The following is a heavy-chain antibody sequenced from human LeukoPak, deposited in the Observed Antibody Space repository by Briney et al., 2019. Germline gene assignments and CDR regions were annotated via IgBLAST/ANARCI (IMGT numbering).Heavy chain of an antibody. Sequence: ASVKVSCKASGYTFTSYDINWVRQATGQGLGWMGWMNPNSGNTGYAQKFQGRVTMTRNTSISTAYMELSSLRSEDTAVYYCARGLRSADGITDYWGQGTLVTVSS. CDR2: MNPNSGNT. V-gene: IGHV1-8*01. CDR1: GYTFTSYD. CDR3: ARGLRSADGITDY. D-gene: IGHD5-24*01. J-gene: IGHJ4*02.